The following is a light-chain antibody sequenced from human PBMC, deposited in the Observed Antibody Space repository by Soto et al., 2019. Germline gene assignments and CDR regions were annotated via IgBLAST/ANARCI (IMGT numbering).Light chain of an antibody. V-gene: IGKV3-20*01. J-gene: IGKJ5*01. CDR3: QQYGSSHT. CDR1: QSVSSTY. CDR2: AAS. Sequence: EIVMTQSPATLSVSPGERATLSCRASQSVSSTYLAWYQQKRGQAPRLLIYAASTRATGIPDRFSGSGSGTDFTLTISRLEPEDFAVYYCQQYGSSHTFGQGTRLEIK.